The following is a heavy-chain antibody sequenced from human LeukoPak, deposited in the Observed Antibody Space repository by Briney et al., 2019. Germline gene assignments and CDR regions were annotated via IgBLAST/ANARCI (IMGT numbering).Heavy chain of an antibody. CDR2: IIPIFGTA. J-gene: IGHJ4*02. Sequence: ASVKVSCKASGGTFSSYAISWVRQAPGQGLEWMGGIIPIFGTANYAQKFQARVTITADESTNTAYMELSSLRSDDTAVYYCARNKYSGSYYPNNPYSPPNGCFDYWGQGTLVTVSS. CDR1: GGTFSSYA. CDR3: ARNKYSGSYYPNNPYSPPNGCFDY. D-gene: IGHD1-26*01. V-gene: IGHV1-69*01.